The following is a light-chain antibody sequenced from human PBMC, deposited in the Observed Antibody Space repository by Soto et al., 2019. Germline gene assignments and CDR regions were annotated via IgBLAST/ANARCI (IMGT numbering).Light chain of an antibody. Sequence: IEMTQSPSTLSASSGERVTLSCRASQSVGSYLAWYQQKPGQAPRLLIYEASTRDSGIPARFSGSGSETEFTLTISSLQPDDFATYFCQQYNSVSTLTFGRGTKVAIK. CDR2: EAS. CDR1: QSVGSY. CDR3: QQYNSVSTLT. V-gene: IGKV3-15*01. J-gene: IGKJ4*01.